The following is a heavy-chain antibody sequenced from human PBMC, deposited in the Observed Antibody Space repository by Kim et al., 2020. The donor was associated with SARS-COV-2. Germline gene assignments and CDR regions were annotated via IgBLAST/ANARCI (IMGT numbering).Heavy chain of an antibody. Sequence: YAPGFTGQFVFSLDTSVSTAYLQITNLKAEDTAVYYCARNKYGGNFPFDYWGQGTLVTVSP. J-gene: IGHJ4*02. CDR3: ARNKYGGNFPFDY. D-gene: IGHD2-21*02. V-gene: IGHV7-4-1*02.